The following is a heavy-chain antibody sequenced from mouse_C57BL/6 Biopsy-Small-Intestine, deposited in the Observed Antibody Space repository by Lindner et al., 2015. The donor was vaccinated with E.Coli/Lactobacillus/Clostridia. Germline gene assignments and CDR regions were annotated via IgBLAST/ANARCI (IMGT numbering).Heavy chain of an antibody. CDR3: ARGAYGNYFDY. Sequence: VQLQESGAELVKPGASVKISCKASGYAFSSYWMNWVKQRPGKGLEWIGQIYPGDGDTNYSGNFKGKATLTADTSSSTAYMELHSLTSEDSAVYFCARGAYGNYFDYWGQGTTLTVSS. CDR1: GYAFSSYW. J-gene: IGHJ2*01. V-gene: IGHV1-80*01. D-gene: IGHD2-1*01. CDR2: IYPGDGDT.